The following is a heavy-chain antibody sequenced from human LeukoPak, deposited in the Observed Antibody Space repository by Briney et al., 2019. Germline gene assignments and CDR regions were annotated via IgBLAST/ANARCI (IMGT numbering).Heavy chain of an antibody. D-gene: IGHD3-10*01. CDR1: GFTFSSYW. V-gene: IGHV3-74*01. Sequence: PGGSLRLSCAASGFTFSSYWMHWVRQAPGKGLVWVSRINSDGSSTNYADSVKGRFTISRDNAKNTLYLQMNSLRAEDTAVYYCARDLSEYGWFGESYYWGQGTLVTVSS. J-gene: IGHJ4*02. CDR2: INSDGSST. CDR3: ARDLSEYGWFGESYY.